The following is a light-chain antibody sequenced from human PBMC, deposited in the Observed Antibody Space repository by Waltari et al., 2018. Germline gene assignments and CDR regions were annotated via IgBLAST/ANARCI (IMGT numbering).Light chain of an antibody. J-gene: IGKJ2*01. CDR2: KAS. Sequence: DIQMTQSPSTLSASVGDRVIISCWASQSISTWLAMYQQKPGKAPKLLISKASTLETGVPSRFSGSGSGTAFTLTISSLQPDDFATYYCQQYNGLSYTFGQGTKLEIK. CDR1: QSISTW. CDR3: QQYNGLSYT. V-gene: IGKV1-5*03.